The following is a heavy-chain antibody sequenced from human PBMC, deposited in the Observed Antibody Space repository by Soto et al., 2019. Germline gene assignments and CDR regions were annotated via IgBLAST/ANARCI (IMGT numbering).Heavy chain of an antibody. CDR3: ARVGAHCVSTSCHDY. V-gene: IGHV1-18*01. CDR2: ISAYNGNT. J-gene: IGHJ4*02. Sequence: QVQLVQSGAEVKKPGASVKVSCKASGYTFTNYGISWVRQAPGQGLEWMGWISAYNGNTDYAQKLQGRVTMTTDTSTSTAYMELRSLRSDDTAVYYCARVGAHCVSTSCHDYWGQGTLVTVSS. CDR1: GYTFTNYG. D-gene: IGHD2-2*01.